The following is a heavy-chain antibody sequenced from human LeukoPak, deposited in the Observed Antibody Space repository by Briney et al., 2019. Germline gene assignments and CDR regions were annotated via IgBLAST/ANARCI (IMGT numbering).Heavy chain of an antibody. V-gene: IGHV1-69*06. D-gene: IGHD4-23*01. Sequence: SVKVPCKASGGTFSSYAISWVRQAPGQGLEWMGGIIPIFGTANYAQKFQGRVTMTEDTSTDTAYMELSSLRSEDTAVYYCATGGGNDYYYMDVWGKGTTVTVSS. CDR3: ATGGGNDYYYMDV. CDR2: IIPIFGTA. CDR1: GGTFSSYA. J-gene: IGHJ6*03.